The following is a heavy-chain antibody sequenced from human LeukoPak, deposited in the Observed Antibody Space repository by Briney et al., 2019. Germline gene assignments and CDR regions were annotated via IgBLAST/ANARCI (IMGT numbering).Heavy chain of an antibody. V-gene: IGHV4-59*01. CDR2: MFYTGST. CDR1: GGSISSDY. Sequence: PSETLSLTCRVSGGSISSDYWAWIRQPPPKGLDWIGYMFYTGSTNYNPSLKSRVTISLATSKNQFSLKLSSVIAADTAVYYCARVSVVYGMDVWGRGTTVTVSS. J-gene: IGHJ6*02. CDR3: ARVSVVYGMDV.